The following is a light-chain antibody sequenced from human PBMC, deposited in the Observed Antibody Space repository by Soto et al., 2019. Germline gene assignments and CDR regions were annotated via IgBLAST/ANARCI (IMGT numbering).Light chain of an antibody. Sequence: EIVLTQSPATLSLSPGERATLSCRVSQSVSSYLAWYQQKPGQAPRLLIYDASNRATGIPARFSGSGSGTDSTLTTRGLEPEDFAFYYCQRRRNGRKTFGKGPRWKSN. J-gene: IGKJ1*01. CDR3: QRRRNGRKT. CDR2: DAS. V-gene: IGKV3-11*01. CDR1: QSVSSY.